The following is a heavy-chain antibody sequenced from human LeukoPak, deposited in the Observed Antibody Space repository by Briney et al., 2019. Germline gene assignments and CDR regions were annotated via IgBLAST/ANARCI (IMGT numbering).Heavy chain of an antibody. CDR2: IIPILGIA. CDR1: GGTFSSYA. CDR3: ARVDTAMVIDY. D-gene: IGHD5-18*01. V-gene: IGHV1-69*04. J-gene: IGHJ4*02. Sequence: SVTVSCKASGGTFSSYAISWVRQAPGQGLEWMGRIIPILGIANYAQKFQGRVTITADKSTSTAYMELSSLRSEDTAVYYCARVDTAMVIDYWGQGTLVTVSS.